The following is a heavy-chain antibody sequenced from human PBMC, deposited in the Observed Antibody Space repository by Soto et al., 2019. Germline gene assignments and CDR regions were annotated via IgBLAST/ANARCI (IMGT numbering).Heavy chain of an antibody. CDR1: GYTFTSYG. CDR3: ARDAPRLDLFYYFDY. CDR2: ISAYNGNT. Sequence: QVQLVQSGAEVKKPGASVKVSCKASGYTFTSYGISWVRQAPGQGLEWMGWISAYNGNTNYAQKLQGRVTMTTDTATSTAYMELRSLRSDDTAVYYCARDAPRLDLFYYFDYWGQGTLVTVSS. V-gene: IGHV1-18*01. J-gene: IGHJ4*02. D-gene: IGHD3-10*02.